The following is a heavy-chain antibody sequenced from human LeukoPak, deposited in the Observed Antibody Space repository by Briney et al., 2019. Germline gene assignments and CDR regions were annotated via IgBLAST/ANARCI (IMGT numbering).Heavy chain of an antibody. D-gene: IGHD3-16*02. CDR3: AKESRYDYVWGSYHTPWACDY. CDR2: ISGSGGST. V-gene: IGHV3-23*01. CDR1: GFTFSSYG. J-gene: IGHJ4*02. Sequence: GGSLRLSCAASGFTFSSYGMSWVRQAPGKGLEWVSAISGSGGSTYYADSVKGRFTISRDNSKNTLYLQMNSLRAEDTAVYYCAKESRYDYVWGSYHTPWACDYWGQGTLVTVSS.